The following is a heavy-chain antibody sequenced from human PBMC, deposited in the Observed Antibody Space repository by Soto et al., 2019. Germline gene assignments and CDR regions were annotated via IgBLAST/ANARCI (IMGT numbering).Heavy chain of an antibody. D-gene: IGHD2-15*01. Sequence: QVQLVQSGAAVKKPGASVNVSCKASGYTFTSYAMHWVRQAPGQRLEWMGWINAANGNTIYSQKFQGRVTITRDTPASTAYIDLSILRSEDTAVYDYASGSTRGVSCYAFRFDYWGHATLVTVSS. CDR1: GYTFTSYA. CDR2: INAANGNT. V-gene: IGHV1-3*01. CDR3: ASGSTRGVSCYAFRFDY. J-gene: IGHJ4*01.